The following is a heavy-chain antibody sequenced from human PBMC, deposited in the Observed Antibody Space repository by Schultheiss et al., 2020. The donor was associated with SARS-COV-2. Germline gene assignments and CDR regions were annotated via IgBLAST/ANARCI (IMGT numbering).Heavy chain of an antibody. CDR2: IWYDGSNK. V-gene: IGHV3-33*08. J-gene: IGHJ6*03. CDR1: GFTFSSYG. CDR3: ARERRDYYYYYYMDV. Sequence: GESLKISCAASGFTFSSYGMHWVRQAPGKGLEWVAVIWYDGSNKYYADSVKGRFTISRDNAKNSLYLQMNSLRAEDTAVYYCARERRDYYYYYYMDVWGKGTTVTVSS.